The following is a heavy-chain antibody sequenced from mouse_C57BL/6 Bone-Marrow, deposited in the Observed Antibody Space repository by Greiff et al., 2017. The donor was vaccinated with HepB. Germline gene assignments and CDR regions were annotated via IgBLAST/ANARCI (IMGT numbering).Heavy chain of an antibody. CDR2: IDPEDGDT. CDR3: TSDRNYYAMDY. Sequence: VQLQQSGAELVRPGASVKLSCTASGFNIKDYYMHWVKQRPERGLEWIGRIDPEDGDTEYAPKFQGKATMTADTSSNTAYLQLSSLTSEDTAVYYCTSDRNYYAMDYWGQGTSVTVSS. J-gene: IGHJ4*01. V-gene: IGHV14-1*01. CDR1: GFNIKDYY.